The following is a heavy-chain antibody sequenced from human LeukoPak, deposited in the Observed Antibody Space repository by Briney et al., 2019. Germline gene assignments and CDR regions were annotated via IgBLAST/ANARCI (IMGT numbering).Heavy chain of an antibody. CDR2: ISSSGSTI. D-gene: IGHD3-10*01. Sequence: PGGSLRLSCAASGFTFRSYEMNWVRQAPGKGLEWVSYISSSGSTIYYADSVKGRFTISRDNAKNSLYLQMNSLRAEDTAVYYCARDSAGSGSYVGYFEYWGQGTLVTVSS. V-gene: IGHV3-48*03. CDR3: ARDSAGSGSYVGYFEY. J-gene: IGHJ4*02. CDR1: GFTFRSYE.